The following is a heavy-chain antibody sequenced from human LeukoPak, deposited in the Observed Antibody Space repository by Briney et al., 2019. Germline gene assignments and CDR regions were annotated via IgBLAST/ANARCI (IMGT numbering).Heavy chain of an antibody. Sequence: PGGSLRLSCAASGFTFSSYSMSWVRQAPGKGLEWVSSISSSSSYIYYADSVKGRFTISRDNAKNTLYLQMNSLRAEDTAVYYCAKDRWYYYGSGTNYWGQGTLVTVSS. V-gene: IGHV3-21*04. CDR3: AKDRWYYYGSGTNY. D-gene: IGHD3-10*01. J-gene: IGHJ4*02. CDR2: ISSSSSYI. CDR1: GFTFSSYS.